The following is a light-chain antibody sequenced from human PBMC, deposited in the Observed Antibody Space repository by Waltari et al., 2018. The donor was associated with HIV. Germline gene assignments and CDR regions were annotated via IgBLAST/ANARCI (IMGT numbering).Light chain of an antibody. CDR3: QSSDNTLSGSV. CDR2: NTN. J-gene: IGLJ2*01. CDR1: RSNLGTRDA. V-gene: IGLV1-40*01. Sequence: QSVLTQPPSVSRAPGQRVTLSCTRTRSNLGTRDAHWYAQLPGTPPRLLIYNTNSRTSGVPLRFSRSKSGTSASLAINGLQAEDEADYYCQSSDNTLSGSVFGGGTKLTVL.